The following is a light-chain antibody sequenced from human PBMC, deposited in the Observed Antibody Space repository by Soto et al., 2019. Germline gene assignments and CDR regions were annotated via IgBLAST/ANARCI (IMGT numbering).Light chain of an antibody. Sequence: EIVLTQSPGTLSLSPGERATLSCRADRSVSDTLLTWFQQKPGHAPRLLIFGTSNRAPGIPDRFSGSGSGTDFTLTISRLEPDDFAVYYCQHYGDSSWTFGQGTKVDIK. V-gene: IGKV3-20*01. CDR1: RSVSDTL. CDR3: QHYGDSSWT. J-gene: IGKJ1*01. CDR2: GTS.